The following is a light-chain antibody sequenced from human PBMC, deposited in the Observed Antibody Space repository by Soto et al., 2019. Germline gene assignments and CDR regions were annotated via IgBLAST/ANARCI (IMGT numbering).Light chain of an antibody. Sequence: DIQMTQSPSTLSASVGDRVTIPCRASQNIGAWLAWYQQKPGQGPKLLIYRASNLESGVPSRFSGSGSGTQFTLAISGLQPDDFATYYCQQYNSYSHVYTFGQGTRLEIK. CDR2: RAS. V-gene: IGKV1-5*03. CDR1: QNIGAW. CDR3: QQYNSYSHVYT. J-gene: IGKJ5*01.